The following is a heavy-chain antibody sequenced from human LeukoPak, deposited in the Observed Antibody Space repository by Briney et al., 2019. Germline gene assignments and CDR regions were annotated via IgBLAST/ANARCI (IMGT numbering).Heavy chain of an antibody. V-gene: IGHV3-23*01. Sequence: GGSLRLSCAASGFTFSSYAMSWVRQAPGKGLEWVSAISGSGGSTYYADSVKGRFTISRDNSKNTLYLQMNSLRAEDTAVYYCASAKWFGELLPFDYWGQGTLVTVSS. D-gene: IGHD3-10*01. CDR3: ASAKWFGELLPFDY. CDR1: GFTFSSYA. CDR2: ISGSGGST. J-gene: IGHJ4*02.